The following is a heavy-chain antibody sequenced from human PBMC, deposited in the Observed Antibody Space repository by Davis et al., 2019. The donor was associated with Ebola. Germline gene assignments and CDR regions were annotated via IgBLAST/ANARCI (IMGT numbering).Heavy chain of an antibody. CDR1: GFTFRRYW. J-gene: IGHJ4*03. D-gene: IGHD1-14*01. CDR2: INQDGSEP. CDR3: ARDITGTEGRFDY. V-gene: IGHV3-7*01. Sequence: GESLKISCSASGFTFRRYWMGWVRQAPGKVLEWVANINQDGSEPKYVDSVKGRFTISRDNAKNSLFLEMTGLRAEDTAVYYCARDITGTEGRFDYWGQGTLISVSA.